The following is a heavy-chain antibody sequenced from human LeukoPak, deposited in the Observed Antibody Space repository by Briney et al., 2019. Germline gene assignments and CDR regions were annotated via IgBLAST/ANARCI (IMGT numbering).Heavy chain of an antibody. V-gene: IGHV4-4*07. CDR2: IYSAGTT. CDR3: ARDKAWPDP. D-gene: IGHD5-12*01. Sequence: SETLSLTCTVSGGSMGSYYWAWIRQPAGKGLEWIGRIYSAGTTTYNPALKSRVTMSIDMSKNQFSLTLRSMTAADTAVYYCARDKAWPDPWGQGTLVTVSS. CDR1: GGSMGSYY. J-gene: IGHJ5*02.